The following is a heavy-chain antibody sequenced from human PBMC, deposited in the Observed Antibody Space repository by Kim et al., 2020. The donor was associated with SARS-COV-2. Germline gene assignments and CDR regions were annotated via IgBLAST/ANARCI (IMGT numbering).Heavy chain of an antibody. V-gene: IGHV3-48*02. CDR3: ATSGAAGGFNWFDP. CDR2: ISSSSSTI. D-gene: IGHD6-13*01. Sequence: GGSLGLSCAASGFTFSSYSMNWVRQAPGKGLEWVSYISSSSSTIYYADSVKGRFTISRDNAKNSLYLQMNSLRDEDTAVYYCATSGAAGGFNWFDPWGQGTLVTVSS. CDR1: GFTFSSYS. J-gene: IGHJ5*02.